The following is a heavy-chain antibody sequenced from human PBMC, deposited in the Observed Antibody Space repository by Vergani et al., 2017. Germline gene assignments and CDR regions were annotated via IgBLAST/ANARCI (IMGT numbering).Heavy chain of an antibody. CDR1: GGSISSGGYY. D-gene: IGHD3-9*01. Sequence: QVQLQESGPGLVKPSQTLSLTCTVSGGSISSGGYYWSWIRQHPGKGLEWIGYIYYSGSTYYNPSLKSRVTISVDTSKNQFSLKLSSVTAADTAVYYCASLKGEYYDILTGYYHFDYWGQGTLVTVSS. CDR2: IYYSGST. V-gene: IGHV4-31*03. CDR3: ASLKGEYYDILTGYYHFDY. J-gene: IGHJ4*02.